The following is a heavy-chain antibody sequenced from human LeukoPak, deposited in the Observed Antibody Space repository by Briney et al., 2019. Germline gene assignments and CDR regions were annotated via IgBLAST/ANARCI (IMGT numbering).Heavy chain of an antibody. CDR1: GFTFSNAW. D-gene: IGHD3-10*01. V-gene: IGHV3-15*01. CDR3: TTSTIRFGELLSRVDY. CDR2: IKSKTDGGTT. Sequence: PGGSLRLSCAASGFTFSNAWMSWVRQAPGKGLEWVGRIKSKTDGGTTDYAAPVKGRFTISRDDSKNTLYLQMNSLKTEDTAVYYCTTSTIRFGELLSRVDYWGQGTLVTVSS. J-gene: IGHJ4*02.